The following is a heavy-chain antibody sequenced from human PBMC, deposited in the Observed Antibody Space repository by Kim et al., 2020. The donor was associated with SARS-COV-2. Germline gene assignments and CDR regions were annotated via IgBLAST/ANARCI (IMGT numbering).Heavy chain of an antibody. V-gene: IGHV4-59*01. CDR1: GGSISSYY. Sequence: SETLSLTCTVSGGSISSYYWSWIRQPPGKGLEWIGYIYYSGSTNYNPSLKSRVTISVDTSKNQFSLKLSSVTAADTAVYYCARDGEGSYGPMGWFDPWGQGTLVTVSS. J-gene: IGHJ5*02. D-gene: IGHD5-18*01. CDR3: ARDGEGSYGPMGWFDP. CDR2: IYYSGST.